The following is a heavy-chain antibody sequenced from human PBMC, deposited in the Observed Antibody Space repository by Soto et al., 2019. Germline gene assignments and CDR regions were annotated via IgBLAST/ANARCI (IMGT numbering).Heavy chain of an antibody. CDR1: GFTCSSYG. CDR2: ISYDGSNK. Sequence: PGGSLRLSWAASGFTCSSYGMHCVRQEQGKGLEWVAVISYDGSNKYYADSVKGRFTISRDNSKNTLYLQMNSLRAEDTAVYYCAKGSVYYDSSGPLDYWCHGTLVTVSP. CDR3: AKGSVYYDSSGPLDY. J-gene: IGHJ4*01. V-gene: IGHV3-30*18. D-gene: IGHD3-22*01.